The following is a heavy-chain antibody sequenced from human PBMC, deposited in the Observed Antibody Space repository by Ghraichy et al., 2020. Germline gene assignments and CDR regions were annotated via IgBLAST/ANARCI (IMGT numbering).Heavy chain of an antibody. D-gene: IGHD5-24*01. Sequence: GGSLRLSCAASGFTFSSYWMYWVRQAPGKGLVWVSRINSDGISTNYADSVKGRFTISRDNAKSTLYLQMNSLSAEDTAVYYCVRVQRWANENDYWGQVALVTVSS. V-gene: IGHV3-74*01. CDR2: INSDGIST. CDR3: VRVQRWANENDY. CDR1: GFTFSSYW. J-gene: IGHJ4*02.